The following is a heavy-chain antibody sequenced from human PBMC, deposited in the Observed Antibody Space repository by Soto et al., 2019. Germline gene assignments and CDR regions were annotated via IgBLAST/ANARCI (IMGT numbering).Heavy chain of an antibody. Sequence: QVHLQQSGPGLVKPSETLSLTCTVSSGPSSSHNWGWIRQSPGRGLEWIGYVYNTGGTSYNPSLKSRVTISADTSATHISLTLSSVTAADTAIYYCVRQGIGNLRGLVDVWGQGTTVSVSS. CDR1: SGPSSSHN. V-gene: IGHV4-59*08. CDR3: VRQGIGNLRGLVDV. CDR2: VYNTGGT. J-gene: IGHJ6*02. D-gene: IGHD1-1*01.